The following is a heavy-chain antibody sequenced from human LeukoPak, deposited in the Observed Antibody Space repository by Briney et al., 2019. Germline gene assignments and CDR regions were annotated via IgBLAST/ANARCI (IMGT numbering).Heavy chain of an antibody. CDR1: GNTFIGNY. V-gene: IGHV1-2*02. D-gene: IGHD6-19*01. J-gene: IGHJ5*02. CDR3: LTRSYTSGWAT. CDR2: INPNSGGA. Sequence: ASVKVSCKASGNTFIGNYIHWVRQARGQGLEWMGWINPNSGGANYAQRFQGRVTMTRDTSVTTAFLDLDRLTSDDTAVYYCLTRSYTSGWATWGQGTLVTVSS.